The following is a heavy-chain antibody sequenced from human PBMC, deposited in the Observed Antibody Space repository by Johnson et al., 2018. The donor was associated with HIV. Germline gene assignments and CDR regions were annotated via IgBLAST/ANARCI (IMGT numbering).Heavy chain of an antibody. D-gene: IGHD3-16*01. CDR3: AREGEPDGFDI. J-gene: IGHJ3*02. CDR2: IYSGGRT. CDR1: GFTVSNNF. Sequence: VQLVESGGGVVQPGGSLRLSCVASGFTVSNNFMSWVRQAPGKGLEWVSVIYSGGRTYYTDSVKGRFTISRDNSKNTLYLQMNSLRAEDTAVYYCAREGEPDGFDIWGQGTMVTVSS. V-gene: IGHV3-66*02.